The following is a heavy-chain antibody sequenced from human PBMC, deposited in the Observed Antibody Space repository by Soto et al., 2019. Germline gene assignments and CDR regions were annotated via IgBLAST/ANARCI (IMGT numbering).Heavy chain of an antibody. D-gene: IGHD3-22*01. CDR3: ARYSYYYDSSGYYYVGTDY. CDR1: GYTFTSYG. J-gene: IGHJ4*02. Sequence: ASVKVSCKASGYTFTSYGISWVRQAPGQGLEWMGWISAYNGNTNYAQKLQGRVTMTTDTSTSTAYMELRSLRSDDTAVYYCARYSYYYDSSGYYYVGTDYWGQGTLVTVSS. V-gene: IGHV1-18*01. CDR2: ISAYNGNT.